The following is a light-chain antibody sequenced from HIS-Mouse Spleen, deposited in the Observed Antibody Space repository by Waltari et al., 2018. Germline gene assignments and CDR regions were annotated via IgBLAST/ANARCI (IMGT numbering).Light chain of an antibody. CDR1: SSAVGGSNY. J-gene: IGLJ2*01. Sequence: QSALTQPRSVSGSPGQSVTIPCTGTSSAVGGSNYVSWYQHPPGKAPKLMIYDVSKRPSGVPDRFSGSKSGNTASLTISGLQAEDEADYYCCSYAGSYTVVFGGGTKLTVL. CDR3: CSYAGSYTVV. V-gene: IGLV2-11*01. CDR2: DVS.